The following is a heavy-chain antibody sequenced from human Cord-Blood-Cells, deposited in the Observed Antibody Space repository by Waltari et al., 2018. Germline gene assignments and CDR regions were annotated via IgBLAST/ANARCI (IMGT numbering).Heavy chain of an antibody. CDR1: GYSISIGYY. J-gene: IGHJ4*02. D-gene: IGHD1-26*01. V-gene: IGHV4-38-2*01. Sequence: QVQLQESGPGLVKPSETLSLTCAVYGYSISIGYYWGWIRQPPGKGLEWIGSIYHSGSTYYNPSLKSRVTISVDTSKNQFSLKLSSVTAADTAVYYCARSWELRWGQGTLVTVSS. CDR2: IYHSGST. CDR3: ARSWELR.